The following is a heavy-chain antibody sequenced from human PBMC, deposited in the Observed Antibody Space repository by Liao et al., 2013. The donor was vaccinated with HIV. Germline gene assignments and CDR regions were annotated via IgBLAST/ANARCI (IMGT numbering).Heavy chain of an antibody. V-gene: IGHV4-61*02. J-gene: IGHJ2*01. CDR2: IYTSGST. D-gene: IGHD1-26*01. CDR3: ARVQWEPAPNWYSDL. Sequence: QVRLQESGPGLVKPSQTLSLTCTVSGDLIRRDNYYWTWIRQPAGKGLEWIGHIYTSGSTNYNPSLKSRVTMSVDTSKNQFSLKLSSVTAADTAVYYCARVQWEPAPNWYSDLWGRGTLVIVSS. CDR1: GDLIRRDNYY.